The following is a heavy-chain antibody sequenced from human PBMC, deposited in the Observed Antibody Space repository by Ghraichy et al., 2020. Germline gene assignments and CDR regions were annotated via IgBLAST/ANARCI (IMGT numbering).Heavy chain of an antibody. CDR1: GFSFSNFW. Sequence: GSLRLSCAASGFSFSNFWMNWVRQGPGRGLEWVANISPDGTTRRCVDSVKGRFTVSRDNAENSLYLHLSSLRVEDTAIYYCAAYVGTSAYWGHGTLITVSS. V-gene: IGHV3-7*03. J-gene: IGHJ4*03. CDR2: ISPDGTTR. D-gene: IGHD3-10*02. CDR3: AAYVGTSAY.